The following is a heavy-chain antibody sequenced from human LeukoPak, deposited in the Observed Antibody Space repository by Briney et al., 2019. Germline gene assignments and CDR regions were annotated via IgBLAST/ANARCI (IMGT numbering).Heavy chain of an antibody. V-gene: IGHV4-59*08. CDR1: GGSISSYY. CDR3: ARIGTGLDY. CDR2: IYYSGST. J-gene: IGHJ4*02. D-gene: IGHD1-1*01. Sequence: RPSETLSLTCTVSGGSISSYYWSWIRQPPGKGLEWIGYIYYSGSTNYNPSLKSRVTISVDTSKNQFSLKLSSVTAADTAVYYCARIGTGLDYWGQGTLVTVSS.